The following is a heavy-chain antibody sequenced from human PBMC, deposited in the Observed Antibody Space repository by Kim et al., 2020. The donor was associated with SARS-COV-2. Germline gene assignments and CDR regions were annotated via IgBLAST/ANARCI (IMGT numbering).Heavy chain of an antibody. CDR2: ISYSGAT. Sequence: SETLSLTCAVSGGSIGSGAYYWHWIRQHPGKGLEWIGYISYSGATYFNPSLKSRLSISIDTSKNQFSLRLSSVTAADTAVYYCARDQGYGDVDPWGQGTLVTVSS. V-gene: IGHV4-31*11. J-gene: IGHJ5*02. CDR1: GGSIGSGAYY. CDR3: ARDQGYGDVDP. D-gene: IGHD4-17*01.